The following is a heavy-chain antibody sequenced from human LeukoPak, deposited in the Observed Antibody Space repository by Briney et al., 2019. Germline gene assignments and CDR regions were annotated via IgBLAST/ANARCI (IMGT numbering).Heavy chain of an antibody. J-gene: IGHJ1*01. CDR2: IWYDGSNK. CDR3: AKDQFSSGFEYFQH. Sequence: PGRSLRLSCAASGFTFSSYGMHWVRQAPGKGLEWVAVIWYDGSNKYYADSVKGRFTISRDNSKNTLYLQMNSLRPEDTAVYYCAKDQFSSGFEYFQHWGQGTLVTVSS. V-gene: IGHV3-33*06. D-gene: IGHD6-19*01. CDR1: GFTFSSYG.